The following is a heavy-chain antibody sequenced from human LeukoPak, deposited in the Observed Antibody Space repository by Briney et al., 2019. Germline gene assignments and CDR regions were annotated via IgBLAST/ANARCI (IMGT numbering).Heavy chain of an antibody. CDR3: ARGNTLCSGGSCSTNIDY. CDR2: IYTSGST. CDR1: GGSISSYY. J-gene: IGHJ4*02. D-gene: IGHD2-15*01. V-gene: IGHV4-4*07. Sequence: SETLSLTCTVSGGSISSYYWSWIRQPAGKGVEWIGRIYTSGSTSYNPSLKSRVTMSVDTSKNQFSLKLSSVTAADTAVYYCARGNTLCSGGSCSTNIDYWGQGTLVTVSS.